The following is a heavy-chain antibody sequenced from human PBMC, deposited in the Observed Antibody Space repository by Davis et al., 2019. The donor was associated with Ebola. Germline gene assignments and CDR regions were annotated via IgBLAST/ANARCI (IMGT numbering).Heavy chain of an antibody. CDR2: INYSGST. D-gene: IGHD6-13*01. CDR1: GGSISTSSYY. J-gene: IGHJ5*02. CDR3: ARAPIAGAGTRWGTRWFDP. V-gene: IGHV4-39*07. Sequence: PSETLSLTCTVSGGSISTSSYYWGWIRQPPGKGLEWIGSINYSGSTYYNPSLKSRVTISVATSKNHFSLKLNSVTAADTAVYYCARAPIAGAGTRWGTRWFDPWGQGTLVTVSS.